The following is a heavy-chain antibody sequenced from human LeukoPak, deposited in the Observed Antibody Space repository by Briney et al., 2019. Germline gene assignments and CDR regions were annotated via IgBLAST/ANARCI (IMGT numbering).Heavy chain of an antibody. Sequence: SETLSLTCTVSGGSISSYYWSWIRQPPGKGLEWIGYIYYSGSTNYNPSLKSRVTISVDTSKNQFSLKLSSVTAADTAVYYCARGLSSGWYYFDYWGQGTPVTVSS. V-gene: IGHV4-59*12. J-gene: IGHJ4*02. D-gene: IGHD6-19*01. CDR1: GGSISSYY. CDR3: ARGLSSGWYYFDY. CDR2: IYYSGST.